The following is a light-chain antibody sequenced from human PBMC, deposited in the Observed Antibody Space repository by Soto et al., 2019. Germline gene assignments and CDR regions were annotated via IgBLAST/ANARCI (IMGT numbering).Light chain of an antibody. CDR2: GAS. Sequence: DVQVTQSPASLSASVGDRVNISCRASKGIYIYLAWYQQKSGQVPKLLINGASSLQSGVPSRFSGSGSGTDFTLTISSLQPEDVATYYCQKYDSAPRTFDQGTKVEIK. CDR3: QKYDSAPRT. J-gene: IGKJ1*01. CDR1: KGIYIY. V-gene: IGKV1-27*01.